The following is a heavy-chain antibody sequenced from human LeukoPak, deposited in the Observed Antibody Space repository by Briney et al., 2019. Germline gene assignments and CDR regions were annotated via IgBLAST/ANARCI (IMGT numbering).Heavy chain of an antibody. J-gene: IGHJ6*02. D-gene: IGHD1-26*01. CDR2: ISYDGSNK. CDR1: GFTFSSYD. Sequence: GGSLRLSCAASGFTFSSYDMHWVRQAPGKGLEWVAVISYDGSNKYYADSVKGRFTISRDNSKNTLYLQMNSLRAEDTAVYYCAKGFNRWWWELLPYYGMDVWGQGTTVTVSS. CDR3: AKGFNRWWWELLPYYGMDV. V-gene: IGHV3-30*18.